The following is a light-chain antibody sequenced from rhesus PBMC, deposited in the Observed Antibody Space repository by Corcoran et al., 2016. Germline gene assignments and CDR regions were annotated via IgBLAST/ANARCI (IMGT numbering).Light chain of an antibody. CDR2: YTP. CDR1: QEINNF. Sequence: DIQMTQSPSSLSASVGDRVTITCRASQEINNFLSWYQQKPGRAPQPLIYYTPTLETGVPSRFSGRRSGTDYTLTISSLQPEDIATYSCQQYNSFPYSFGQGTKLEIK. V-gene: IGKV1-66*01. J-gene: IGKJ2*01. CDR3: QQYNSFPYS.